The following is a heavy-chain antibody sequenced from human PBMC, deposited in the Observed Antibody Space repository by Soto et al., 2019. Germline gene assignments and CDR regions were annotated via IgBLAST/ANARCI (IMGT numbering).Heavy chain of an antibody. J-gene: IGHJ4*02. D-gene: IGHD3-16*01. CDR3: AFGNLSYYFDY. Sequence: PGGSLRLSCAASGFTFSGFGMHWVRQAPGKGLEWVAIIWYDGSDKYYADSVRGRFTISRDNSKNTLSLQMNSLRAEDTAAYHCAFGNLSYYFDYWGQGTPVTVSS. V-gene: IGHV3-33*01. CDR1: GFTFSGFG. CDR2: IWYDGSDK.